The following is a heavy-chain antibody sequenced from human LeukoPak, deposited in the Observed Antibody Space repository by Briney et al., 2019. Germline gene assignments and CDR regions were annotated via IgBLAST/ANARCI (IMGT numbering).Heavy chain of an antibody. V-gene: IGHV1-2*06. J-gene: IGHJ4*02. CDR3: ARGGDSSGWHDGGFDY. CDR2: INPNSGGT. CDR1: GYTFTGYY. D-gene: IGHD6-19*01. Sequence: ASVKVSCKASGYTFTGYYMHWVRQAPGQGLEWMGRINPNSGGTNYAQKFQGRVTMTRDTSICTAYMELSRLRSDDTAVYYCARGGDSSGWHDGGFDYWGQGTLVTVSS.